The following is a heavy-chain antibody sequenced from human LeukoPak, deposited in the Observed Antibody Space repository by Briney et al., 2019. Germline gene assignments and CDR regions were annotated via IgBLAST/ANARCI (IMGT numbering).Heavy chain of an antibody. V-gene: IGHV3-7*01. CDR3: ARGWFGESFDY. Sequence: GGSLRLSCAASGFTFSVYWMGWVRQAPGKGLEWVANIKQDGSEKYYVDSVKGRFTISRDNAKSSLFLQLNSLRAEDTAVYYCARGWFGESFDYWGQGTLVTVSS. CDR1: GFTFSVYW. CDR2: IKQDGSEK. D-gene: IGHD3-10*01. J-gene: IGHJ4*02.